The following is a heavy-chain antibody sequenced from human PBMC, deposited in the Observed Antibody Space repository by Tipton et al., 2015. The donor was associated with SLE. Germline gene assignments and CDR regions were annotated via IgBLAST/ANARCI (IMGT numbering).Heavy chain of an antibody. J-gene: IGHJ4*02. CDR1: GGSISSHY. D-gene: IGHD3-22*01. CDR2: IYYSGST. CDR3: ARVGYYDSSGYSY. V-gene: IGHV4-59*11. Sequence: TLSLTCTVSGGSISSHYWSWIRQPPGKGLGWIGSIYYSGSTYYNPSLKSRVTISVDTSKNQFSLKLSSVTAADTAVYYCARVGYYDSSGYSYWGQGTLVTVSS.